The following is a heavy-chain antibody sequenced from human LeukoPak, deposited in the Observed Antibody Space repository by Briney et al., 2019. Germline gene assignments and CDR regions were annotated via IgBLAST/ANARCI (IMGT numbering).Heavy chain of an antibody. J-gene: IGHJ4*02. CDR1: GFTFNNYA. CDR3: ARRGSYYGDSMDY. V-gene: IGHV3-64*01. CDR2: ISSNGGST. D-gene: IGHD1-26*01. Sequence: GGSLRLSCAASGFTFNNYAMSWVRQAPGKGLQYVSAISSNGGSTYYANSLKGRFTISRDNSKNTLYLQMGSLRAEDMAVYYCARRGSYYGDSMDYWGQGTLVTVSS.